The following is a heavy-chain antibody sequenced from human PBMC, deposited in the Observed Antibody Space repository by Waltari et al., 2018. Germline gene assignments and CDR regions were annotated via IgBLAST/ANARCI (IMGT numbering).Heavy chain of an antibody. CDR2: ISGIGGST. CDR3: AKFKDTAMVRIFDY. V-gene: IGHV3-23*01. Sequence: EVQLLESGGGLVQPGGSLRLSCAASGFTFSRYAMSWVRQAPGKGMEGVSAISGIGGSTYYADPVKGRFTISRDNYKNTLYLQMNSLRAEDTAVYYCAKFKDTAMVRIFDYWGQGTLVTVSS. D-gene: IGHD5-18*01. CDR1: GFTFSRYA. J-gene: IGHJ4*02.